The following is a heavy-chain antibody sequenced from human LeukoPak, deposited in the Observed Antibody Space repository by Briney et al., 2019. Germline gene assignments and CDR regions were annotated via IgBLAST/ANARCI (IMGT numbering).Heavy chain of an antibody. J-gene: IGHJ3*02. CDR1: GGSISSYY. D-gene: IGHD3-22*01. CDR2: IYTSGST. V-gene: IGHV4-4*07. Sequence: PSETLSLTCTVSGGSISSYYWSWIRQPAGKGLEWIGRIYTSGSTNYNPSLKSRVTMSVDTSKNQFSLKLSSMTAADTAVYYCARVGNYYDSSGYYDDAFDIWGQGTMVTVSS. CDR3: ARVGNYYDSSGYYDDAFDI.